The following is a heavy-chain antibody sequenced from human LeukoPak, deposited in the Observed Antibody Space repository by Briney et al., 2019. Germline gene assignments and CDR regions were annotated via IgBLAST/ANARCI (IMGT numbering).Heavy chain of an antibody. Sequence: GMSLRLSCEASGFTFSNYGMHWVRQAPGKGLEWVAFISYDGSYTYYADSAKGRFTISRDSSRNSLHLQMNTLRGNDTAVYYCATQEPVQLPYWFFDLWGRGTLVTVSS. D-gene: IGHD2-2*01. V-gene: IGHV3-30*03. CDR2: ISYDGSYT. CDR3: ATQEPVQLPYWFFDL. CDR1: GFTFSNYG. J-gene: IGHJ2*01.